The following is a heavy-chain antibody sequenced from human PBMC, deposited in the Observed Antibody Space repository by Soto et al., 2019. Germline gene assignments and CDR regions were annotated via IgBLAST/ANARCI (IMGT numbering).Heavy chain of an antibody. CDR3: VKDHPTDDYGVWFDP. CDR2: ISSNGGST. Sequence: GGSGRLSCSASGFTFSSYAMHWVRQAPGKGLEYVSAISSNGGSTYYADSVKGRFTISRDNSKNTLYLQMSSLRAEDTAVYYCVKDHPTDDYGVWFDPWGQGTLVTVSS. J-gene: IGHJ5*02. CDR1: GFTFSSYA. V-gene: IGHV3-64D*08. D-gene: IGHD4-17*01.